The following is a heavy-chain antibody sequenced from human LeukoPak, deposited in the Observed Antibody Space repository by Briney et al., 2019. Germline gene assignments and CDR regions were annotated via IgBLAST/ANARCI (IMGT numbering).Heavy chain of an antibody. CDR1: GFTFSNYA. Sequence: PGGSLRLSCAASGFTFSNYAFRWVRQAPGKGLEWVAVISYDESNKYYADSVKGRFIISRDNSKNTLSMQMNSLRVDDTAVYYCARDSSVGYYYDNVALHGYFDSWGQGTLVTVSS. D-gene: IGHD3-22*01. J-gene: IGHJ4*02. CDR3: ARDSSVGYYYDNVALHGYFDS. V-gene: IGHV3-30*04. CDR2: ISYDESNK.